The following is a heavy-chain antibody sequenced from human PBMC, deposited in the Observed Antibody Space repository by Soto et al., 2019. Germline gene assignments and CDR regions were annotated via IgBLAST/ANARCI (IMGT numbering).Heavy chain of an antibody. CDR3: ARGVGSGSYYNQYNLLDP. Sequence: ASVKVSCKASGYTFTNYGISWVRQAPGQGLEWMGWISAYNGNTKYAQKFQGRVTMTTDTSTSTAYMELRSLRSDDAAVYYCARGVGSGSYYNQYNLLDPCGQGTLVTVSS. D-gene: IGHD3-10*01. CDR2: ISAYNGNT. V-gene: IGHV1-18*01. J-gene: IGHJ5*02. CDR1: GYTFTNYG.